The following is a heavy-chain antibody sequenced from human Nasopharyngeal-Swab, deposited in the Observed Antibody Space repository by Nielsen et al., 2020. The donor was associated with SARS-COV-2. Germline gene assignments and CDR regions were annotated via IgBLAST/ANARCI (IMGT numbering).Heavy chain of an antibody. CDR3: AKFRRVTTDYFDF. CDR1: GLTFSNYA. V-gene: IGHV3-23*01. Sequence: GGSLRLSYAASGLTFSNYAMSWVRQAPGKGLEWITSIIASGDSTYYAASVKGRFTISRDNSKSTLYLQMNSLRAEDTAVYYCAKFRRVTTDYFDFWGQGTLVTVSS. CDR2: IIASGDST. J-gene: IGHJ4*02. D-gene: IGHD4-17*01.